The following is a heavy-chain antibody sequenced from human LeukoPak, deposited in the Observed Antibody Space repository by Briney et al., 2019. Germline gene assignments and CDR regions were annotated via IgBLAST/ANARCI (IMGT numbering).Heavy chain of an antibody. CDR2: INQDGSEK. V-gene: IGHV3-7*03. CDR1: GFTFSNFW. J-gene: IGHJ4*02. CDR3: AKDHANTPVVTN. Sequence: GGSLRLSCAASGFTFSNFWMSWVRQAPGKGLEWVANINQDGSEKNYVDSVKGRFTISRDSAKNSLYLQMDSLRVDDTAIYYCAKDHANTPVVTNWGQGILVSVSS. D-gene: IGHD2-21*02.